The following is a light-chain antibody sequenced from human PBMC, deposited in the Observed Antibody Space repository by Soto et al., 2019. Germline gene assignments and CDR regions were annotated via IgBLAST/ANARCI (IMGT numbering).Light chain of an antibody. Sequence: DIQMTQSPSSLSASVGDRVTITFRASQTIYDYVTWFQQRPGKAPKVLIYGASTLQSGVPSRFSSSGSGTEFTLTISNLQPEDFATYCCQQNSSPRLPFARGNKVDI. CDR1: QTIYDY. CDR2: GAS. CDR3: QQNSSPRLP. V-gene: IGKV1-39*01. J-gene: IGKJ1*01.